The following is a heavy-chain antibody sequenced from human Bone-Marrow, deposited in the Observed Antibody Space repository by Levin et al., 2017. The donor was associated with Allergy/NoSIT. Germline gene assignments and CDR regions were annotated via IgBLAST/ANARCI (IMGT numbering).Heavy chain of an antibody. CDR1: GGSISSRSYY. D-gene: IGHD3/OR15-3a*01. V-gene: IGHV4-39*01. CDR2: IYFTGSS. Sequence: SETLSLTCSVSGGSISSRSYYWAWIRQPPGRGLEWIASIYFTGSSFYKESLKSRLTISVDTSKDQFFLKMSSVTAADTAVEFCAGLVLFGLDYYGMDVWGQGTTVTVSS. J-gene: IGHJ6*02. CDR3: AGLVLFGLDYYGMDV.